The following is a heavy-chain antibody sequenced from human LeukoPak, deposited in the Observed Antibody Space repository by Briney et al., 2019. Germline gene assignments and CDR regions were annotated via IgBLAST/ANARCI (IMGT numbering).Heavy chain of an antibody. D-gene: IGHD6-6*01. CDR3: ARAPEYSSSPFDY. V-gene: IGHV1-2*04. CDR2: INPNSGGT. J-gene: IGHJ4*02. Sequence: ASVKVSCKASGYSFTGYYMHWVRQAPGQGLEWMGWINPNSGGTNYAQKFQGWVTMTRDTSISTAYMELGRLRSDDTAVYYCARAPEYSSSPFDYWGQGTLVTVSS. CDR1: GYSFTGYY.